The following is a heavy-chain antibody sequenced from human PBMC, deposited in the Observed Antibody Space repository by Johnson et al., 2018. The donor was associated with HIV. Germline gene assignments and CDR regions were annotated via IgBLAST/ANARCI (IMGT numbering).Heavy chain of an antibody. V-gene: IGHV3-7*01. CDR2: IKQDGSEK. Sequence: VQLVESGGGLVQPGGSLRLSCAASGFTFSRYWMSWVRQAPGKGLEWVANIKQDGSEKYYVDSVKGRFTISRDNSKNTLYLQMNSLRGEDTAVYYCAKDRRSFYGGKAADVFDIWGQGTMVTVSS. CDR1: GFTFSRYW. CDR3: AKDRRSFYGGKAADVFDI. J-gene: IGHJ3*02. D-gene: IGHD4-23*01.